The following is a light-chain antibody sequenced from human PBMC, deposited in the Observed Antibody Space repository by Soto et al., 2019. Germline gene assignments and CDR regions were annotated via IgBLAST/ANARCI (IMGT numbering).Light chain of an antibody. CDR2: DAS. J-gene: IGKJ2*01. CDR1: QSVSNW. V-gene: IGKV1-5*01. CDR3: LQYNGHLFT. Sequence: DIQMTQSPSTLSASVGDTVTITCRASQSVSNWLAWYQQKPGKAPKLLVYDASSLQIGVPSRFSGRGSGTEFTLSISSLQPDDFATCYCLQYNGHLFTFGQGTKVELK.